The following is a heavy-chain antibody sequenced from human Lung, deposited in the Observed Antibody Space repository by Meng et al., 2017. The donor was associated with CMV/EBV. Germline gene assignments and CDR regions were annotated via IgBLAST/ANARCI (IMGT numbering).Heavy chain of an antibody. CDR1: GGSSSSYY. Sequence: GSLRLXCAVSGGSSSSYYWSWIRQPPGKRLEWIGYIYYSGSTSYNPSLKSRVTISVDTSKNQFSLKLSSVTAADTAVYYCARGSGYYGSGSYYSRYYYGMDVWXQGTTVTVSS. V-gene: IGHV4-59*01. D-gene: IGHD3-10*01. CDR2: IYYSGST. J-gene: IGHJ6*02. CDR3: ARGSGYYGSGSYYSRYYYGMDV.